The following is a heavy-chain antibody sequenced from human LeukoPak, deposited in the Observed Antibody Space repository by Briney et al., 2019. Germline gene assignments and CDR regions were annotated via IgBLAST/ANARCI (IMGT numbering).Heavy chain of an antibody. J-gene: IGHJ3*02. CDR3: AKDHYYGSGSSYDAFDI. CDR2: VNSDGSTT. Sequence: GGSLRLSCAASGFPFSSYWMHWVRQAPGKGLEWVSRVNSDGSTTTYADSVKGRFTISRDNAKNTLYLQMNSLRAEDTALYYCAKDHYYGSGSSYDAFDIWGQGTMVTVSS. CDR1: GFPFSSYW. D-gene: IGHD3-10*01. V-gene: IGHV3-74*01.